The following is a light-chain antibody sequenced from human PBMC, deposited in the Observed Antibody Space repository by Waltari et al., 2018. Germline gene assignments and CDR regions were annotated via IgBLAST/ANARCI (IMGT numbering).Light chain of an antibody. Sequence: EIVLTQSPVTLSLSPGERATLPCRASQTIQTFLTWYQHTPGHPPRLLIYDAFYRATGIPARFSGSGSGTDFTLSISSLEPEDFAVYFCQQRSDWPPFTFGPGTRVDI. CDR3: QQRSDWPPFT. J-gene: IGKJ3*01. CDR1: QTIQTF. CDR2: DAF. V-gene: IGKV3-11*01.